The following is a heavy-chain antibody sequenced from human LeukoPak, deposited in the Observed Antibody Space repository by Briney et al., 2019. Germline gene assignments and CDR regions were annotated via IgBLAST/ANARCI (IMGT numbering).Heavy chain of an antibody. J-gene: IGHJ4*02. CDR3: AREDYTHALDY. CDR2: MLYSGST. Sequence: PSETLSLTCTVSGGSISSYYWSWIRQSPGKGLEWIGYMLYSGSTNQNPSLRSRVTISVDTSKNQVSLKLSSVTAADTAVYYCAREDYTHALDYWGQGTLVTVSS. D-gene: IGHD4-11*01. V-gene: IGHV4-59*01. CDR1: GGSISSYY.